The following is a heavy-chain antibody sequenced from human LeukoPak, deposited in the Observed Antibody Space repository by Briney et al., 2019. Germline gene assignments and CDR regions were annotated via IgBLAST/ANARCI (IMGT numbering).Heavy chain of an antibody. V-gene: IGHV1-18*01. J-gene: IGHJ4*02. CDR2: ISYYKGNK. CDR1: GYTFTSYG. Sequence: SVKLSCAASGYTFTSYGIHWVRQAPGKGLEWVALISYYKGNKYYAQSLKGRVTITTDTSTSTAYKELKSLRADDTAVYYCARDHAGYSSSWYPDYGGRGTLATVS. D-gene: IGHD6-13*01. CDR3: ARDHAGYSSSWYPDY.